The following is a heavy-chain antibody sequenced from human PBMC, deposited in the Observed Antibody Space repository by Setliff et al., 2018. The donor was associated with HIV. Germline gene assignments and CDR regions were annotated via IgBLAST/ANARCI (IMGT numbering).Heavy chain of an antibody. D-gene: IGHD2-2*01. CDR2: IIPIFGTA. J-gene: IGHJ4*02. Sequence: SVKVSCKASGGTVSLYAISWVRQAPGQGLEWMGGIIPIFGTANYAQQFQGRVTITADESTSTAYMELSSLRSEDTAVYYCARDLNYHLDYWGQGTLVTVSS. CDR3: ARDLNYHLDY. V-gene: IGHV1-69*13. CDR1: GGTVSLYA.